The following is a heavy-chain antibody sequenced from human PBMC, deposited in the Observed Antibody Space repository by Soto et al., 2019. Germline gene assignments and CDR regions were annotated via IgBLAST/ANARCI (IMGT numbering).Heavy chain of an antibody. CDR3: AQPIGGLFFDS. Sequence: VQLLESGGGLVQPGGSLRLSCVASGFTFSNYAMAWVRQAPGKRLEWVSLIGGRGGTTKYPDSVKGRFSISRDDSKTTRYLQMDTLEVEDTALYYCAQPIGGLFFDSWGQGTLVTVSS. CDR1: GFTFSNYA. CDR2: IGGRGGTT. J-gene: IGHJ4*02. V-gene: IGHV3-23*01.